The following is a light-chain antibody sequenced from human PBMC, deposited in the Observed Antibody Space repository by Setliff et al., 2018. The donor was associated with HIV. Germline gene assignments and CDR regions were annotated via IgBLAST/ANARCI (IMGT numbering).Light chain of an antibody. J-gene: IGLJ1*01. CDR1: SSDVGGYNY. CDR3: CSYAGSGPV. V-gene: IGLV2-23*02. CDR2: DVK. Sequence: QSALTQPASVSGSPGQSITLSCTGTSSDVGGYNYVSWYQQHPDKAPKLMIYDVKNRPSGVSDRFSGSKSGNTVSLTISGLQAEDEADYYCCSYAGSGPVFGAGTKVTVL.